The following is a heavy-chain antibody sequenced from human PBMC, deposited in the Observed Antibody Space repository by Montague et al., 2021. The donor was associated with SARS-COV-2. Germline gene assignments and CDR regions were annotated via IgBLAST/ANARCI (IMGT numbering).Heavy chain of an antibody. Sequence: SETLSLTCAVYGGSFSGYYWSWIRQPPGKGLEWIGEINHSGSTNYNPSLKSRVTISVDTSKNQFSLKLSSVTAADTAVYYCARGWTGTTFYYYYYYGMDVWGQGTTVTVSS. CDR3: ARGWTGTTFYYYYYYGMDV. D-gene: IGHD4-17*01. J-gene: IGHJ6*02. CDR2: INHSGST. CDR1: GGSFSGYY. V-gene: IGHV4-34*01.